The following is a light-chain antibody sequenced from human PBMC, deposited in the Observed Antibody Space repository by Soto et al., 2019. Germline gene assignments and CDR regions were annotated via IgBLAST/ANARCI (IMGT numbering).Light chain of an antibody. V-gene: IGKV3-15*01. CDR3: QQYYYWPQT. CDR1: QSITTN. Sequence: EVVMTQSPVTLSVAPGERATLSCRASQSITTNLAWYQQTPGQAPRLLIYRASTRATGLPARFSGSGSGTEFTLTISSLQSEDFAVYYCQQYYYWPQTFGQGTKVEVK. CDR2: RAS. J-gene: IGKJ1*01.